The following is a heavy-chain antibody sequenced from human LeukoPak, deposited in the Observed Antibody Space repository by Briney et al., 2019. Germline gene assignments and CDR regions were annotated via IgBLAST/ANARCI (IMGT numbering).Heavy chain of an antibody. Sequence: SETLSLTCTASGGSISSGSYYWSWIRQPAGKGLEWIGRIYTSGSTNYNPSLKSRVTISVDTSKNQFSLKLSSVTAADTAVYYCARGTTAHLFEDYWGQGTLVTVSS. CDR1: GGSISSGSYY. J-gene: IGHJ4*02. CDR2: IYTSGST. V-gene: IGHV4-61*02. D-gene: IGHD4-17*01. CDR3: ARGTTAHLFEDY.